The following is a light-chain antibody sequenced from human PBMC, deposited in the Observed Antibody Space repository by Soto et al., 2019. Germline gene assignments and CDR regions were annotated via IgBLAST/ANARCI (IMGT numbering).Light chain of an antibody. Sequence: EIVLTQSPGTLSLSPGERATLSCKASQSISSRHLAWYQQTPGQAPRLLIYATSSRATGIPDRFSGSGSETDFTLSISRLEPEDSAVYFCQQFGASPRTFGQGTKVEIK. V-gene: IGKV3-20*01. J-gene: IGKJ1*01. CDR3: QQFGASPRT. CDR1: QSISSRH. CDR2: ATS.